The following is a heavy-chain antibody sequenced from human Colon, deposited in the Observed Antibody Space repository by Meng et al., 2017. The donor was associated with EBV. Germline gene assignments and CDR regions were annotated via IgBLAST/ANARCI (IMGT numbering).Heavy chain of an antibody. V-gene: IGHV7-4-1*02. CDR1: GYTFSTYT. J-gene: IGHJ5*02. D-gene: IGHD2/OR15-2a*01. CDR2: ISTNTGTP. CDR3: ARGGNFDP. Sequence: VQLVQVGSELKKPGAQVKVSCKAFGYTFSTYTINWVRQAHGRGLEWMGWISTNTGTPTYTQGCTGRFVFSLDTSVSTAYLQISSLKAEDTAVYYCARGGNFDPWGQGTLVTVSS.